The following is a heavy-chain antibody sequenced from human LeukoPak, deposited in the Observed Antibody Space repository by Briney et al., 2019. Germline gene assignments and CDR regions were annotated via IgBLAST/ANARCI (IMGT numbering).Heavy chain of an antibody. V-gene: IGHV4-30-2*01. Sequence: SSETLSLTCAVSGGSISSGGYSWSWIRQTPGKGLEWIGYIYHNGNTYYSPSLKSRVTISVDRSKNQLSLKLSSVTAADTAMYYCASGGYSYGFDYWGQGTLVTVSS. CDR1: GGSISSGGYS. CDR2: IYHNGNT. CDR3: ASGGYSYGFDY. D-gene: IGHD5-18*01. J-gene: IGHJ4*02.